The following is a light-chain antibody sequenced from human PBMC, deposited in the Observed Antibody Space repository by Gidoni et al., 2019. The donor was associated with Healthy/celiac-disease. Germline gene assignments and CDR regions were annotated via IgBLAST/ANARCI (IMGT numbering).Light chain of an antibody. CDR3: QQYYSYPHT. J-gene: IGKJ2*01. Sequence: AIRMTQSPSSCSASTGDRVTIPCRASQGIHSYLAWYQQKPGKAPKLLIYAASTLQSGVPSRFSGSGSGTDFTLTISCLQSEDFATYYCQQYYSYPHTFGQGTKLEIK. CDR1: QGIHSY. V-gene: IGKV1-8*01. CDR2: AAS.